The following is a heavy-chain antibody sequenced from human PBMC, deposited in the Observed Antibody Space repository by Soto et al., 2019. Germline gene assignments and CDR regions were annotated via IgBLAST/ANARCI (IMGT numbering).Heavy chain of an antibody. Sequence: QVQLVQSGAEVKKPGASVKVSCKASGYTFTSYGISWVRQAPGQGLEWMGWISAYSGNTNYAQKLQGRVTMTTDTSKSTAYMELRSLISDDTAVYYCARDKSSNYYYGMDVWGQGTTVTVSS. CDR1: GYTFTSYG. V-gene: IGHV1-18*01. J-gene: IGHJ6*02. CDR2: ISAYSGNT. CDR3: ARDKSSNYYYGMDV. D-gene: IGHD6-13*01.